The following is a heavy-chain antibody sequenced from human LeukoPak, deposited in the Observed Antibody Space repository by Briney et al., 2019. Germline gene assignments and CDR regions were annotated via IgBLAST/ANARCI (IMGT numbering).Heavy chain of an antibody. J-gene: IGHJ4*02. CDR1: GFTFSSYW. CDR2: ISTDAGET. D-gene: IGHD3-10*01. CDR3: AKGSGNGYGSGPFDY. V-gene: IGHV3-23*01. Sequence: GGSLRLSCAASGFTFSSYWMHWVRQAPGKGLEWVSYISTDAGETHYADSVKGRFTISRDNSKNTVSLQMSSLRAEDTALYYCAKGSGNGYGSGPFDYWGQGTLVTVSS.